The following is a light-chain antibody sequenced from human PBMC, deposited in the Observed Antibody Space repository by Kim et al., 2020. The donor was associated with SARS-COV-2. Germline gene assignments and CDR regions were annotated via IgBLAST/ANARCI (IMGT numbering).Light chain of an antibody. Sequence: SPGARASLPCRASHCVSSSSLAWYQQKPGQAPRLLIYGASSRATGIPDRFSGSGSRTDFTLTISRLEPEDVAVYYCQQYGSSPLTFGGGTKVDIK. CDR2: GAS. CDR3: QQYGSSPLT. CDR1: HCVSSSS. V-gene: IGKV3-20*01. J-gene: IGKJ4*01.